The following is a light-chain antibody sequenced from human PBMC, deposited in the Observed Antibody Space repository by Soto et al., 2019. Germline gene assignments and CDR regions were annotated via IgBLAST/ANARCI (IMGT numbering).Light chain of an antibody. Sequence: QSALTQPASESGSPGQSITISCTGTSSDVGGYNYVSWYQQHPGKAPKLMIYDVSNRPSGVSNRFSGSKSGNTASLTISGLQAEYEADYYCSSYTSSSTLVFGGGTKLTVL. J-gene: IGLJ2*01. CDR1: SSDVGGYNY. CDR3: SSYTSSSTLV. V-gene: IGLV2-14*01. CDR2: DVS.